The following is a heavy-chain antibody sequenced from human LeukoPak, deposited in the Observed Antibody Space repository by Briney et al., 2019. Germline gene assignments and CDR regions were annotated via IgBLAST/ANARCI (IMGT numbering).Heavy chain of an antibody. CDR2: INAGNGNT. V-gene: IGHV1-3*03. J-gene: IGHJ5*02. D-gene: IGHD3-3*01. CDR3: AREGYDFWSGYRPYNWFDP. Sequence: GASVKVSCKASGYTFTSYAMHWVRQAPGQRLELMGWINAGNGNTKYSQEFQGRVTITRDTSASTAYMELSSLRSEDMAVYYCAREGYDFWSGYRPYNWFDPWGQGTLVTVSP. CDR1: GYTFTSYA.